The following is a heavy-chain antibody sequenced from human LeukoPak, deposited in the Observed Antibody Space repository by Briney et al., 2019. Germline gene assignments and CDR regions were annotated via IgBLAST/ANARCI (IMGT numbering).Heavy chain of an antibody. J-gene: IGHJ4*02. CDR3: ARAGLGIDYGDYVPLFDY. CDR2: ISSSGSTI. CDR1: GFTFSDYY. D-gene: IGHD4-17*01. Sequence: GGSLRLSCAASGFTFSDYYMSWIRQAPGKGLEWVSYISSSGSTIYYADSVMGRFTISRDNAKNSLYLQMNSLRAEDTAVYYCARAGLGIDYGDYVPLFDYWGQGTLVTVSS. V-gene: IGHV3-11*04.